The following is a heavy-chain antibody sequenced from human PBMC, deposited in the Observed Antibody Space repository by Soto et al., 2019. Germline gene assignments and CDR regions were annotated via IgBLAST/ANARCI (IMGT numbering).Heavy chain of an antibody. CDR1: GYTFTSYA. CDR2: INAGNGNT. V-gene: IGHV1-3*01. CDR3: ARGSFVVVVAATAGLHY. J-gene: IGHJ4*02. D-gene: IGHD2-15*01. Sequence: QVQLVQSGAEVKKPGASVKVSCKASGYTFTSYAMHWVRQAPGQRLEWMGWINAGNGNTKYSQKFQGRVTITRDTSASTAYMEPSSLRSEDTAVYYCARGSFVVVVAATAGLHYWGQGTLVTVSS.